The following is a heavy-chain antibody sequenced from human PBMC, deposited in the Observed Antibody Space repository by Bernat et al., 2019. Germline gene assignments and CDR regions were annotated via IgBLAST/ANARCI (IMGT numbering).Heavy chain of an antibody. V-gene: IGHV3-48*03. D-gene: IGHD3-3*01. J-gene: IGHJ6*02. CDR1: GFTFSSYE. CDR2: ISSSGSTI. CDR3: ASPPDFWSGYGVDYYGMDV. Sequence: EVQLVESGGGLVQPGGSLRLSCAASGFTFSSYEMNWVRQAPGKGLEWVSYISSSGSTIYYADSVKGRFTITRDNAKNSLYLQMNSLRAEDTAVYYCASPPDFWSGYGVDYYGMDVWGQGTTVTVSS.